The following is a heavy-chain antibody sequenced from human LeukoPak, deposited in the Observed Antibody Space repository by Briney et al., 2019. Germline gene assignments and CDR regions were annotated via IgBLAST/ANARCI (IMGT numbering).Heavy chain of an antibody. V-gene: IGHV3-7*01. J-gene: IGHJ5*02. Sequence: PGGSLRLSCAASGFTFSRHWMSWVRQAPGKGLEWVANIRQDGLEKYYVASVQGRFTISRDNAKNSLYLQMNSLRAEDTAVYYCARDVRYGDYAGWFDPWGQGTLVTVSS. D-gene: IGHD4-17*01. CDR1: GFTFSRHW. CDR2: IRQDGLEK. CDR3: ARDVRYGDYAGWFDP.